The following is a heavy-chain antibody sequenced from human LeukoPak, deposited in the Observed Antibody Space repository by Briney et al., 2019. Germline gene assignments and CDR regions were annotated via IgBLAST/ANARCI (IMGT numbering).Heavy chain of an antibody. D-gene: IGHD6-13*01. CDR3: ARGVAAAGTGEYYFDY. CDR1: GYTFTSYG. V-gene: IGHV1-18*01. CDR2: ISAYNGNT. Sequence: GSVKVSCKASGYTFTSYGISWVRQAPGQGLEWMGWISAYNGNTNYAQKLQGRVTMTTDTSTSTAYMELRSLRSDDTAVYYCARGVAAAGTGEYYFDYWGQGTLVTVSS. J-gene: IGHJ4*02.